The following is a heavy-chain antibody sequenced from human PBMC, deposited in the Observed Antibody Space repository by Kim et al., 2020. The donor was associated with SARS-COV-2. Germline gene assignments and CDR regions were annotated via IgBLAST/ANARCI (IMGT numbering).Heavy chain of an antibody. CDR3: VRRGGLSSPFGY. CDR2: FNYSGST. D-gene: IGHD6-13*01. V-gene: IGHV4-34*01. CDR1: GGSFSGYY. J-gene: IGHJ4*02. Sequence: SETLSLTCAVYGGSFSGYYWSWVRQPPGKGLEWVGEFNYSGSTNYNPSLKSRVTISLDTSKNQFSLKLTSVTAADTAAYYCVRRGGLSSPFGYWGQGILVTVSS.